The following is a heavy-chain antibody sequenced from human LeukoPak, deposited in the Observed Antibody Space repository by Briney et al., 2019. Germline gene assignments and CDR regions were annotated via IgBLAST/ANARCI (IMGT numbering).Heavy chain of an antibody. CDR2: MNPNSGDT. V-gene: IGHV1-2*02. D-gene: IGHD3-10*01. CDR3: ARDLGDLGSPQALHP. CDR1: GYYFTGYY. Sequence: GASVKVSCKASGYYFTGYYMHWVRQAPGQGLEWMGWMNPNSGDTNYAQKFQGRVTMTRDTSITTAYMEVGRLRSDDTAVYYCARDLGDLGSPQALHPWGQGTLVSVSS. J-gene: IGHJ5*02.